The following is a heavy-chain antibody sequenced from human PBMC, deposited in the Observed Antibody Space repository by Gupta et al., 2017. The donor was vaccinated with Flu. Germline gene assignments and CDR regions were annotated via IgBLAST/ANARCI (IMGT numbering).Heavy chain of an antibody. V-gene: IGHV4-34*01. Sequence: QVQLQQWGAGLLKPSETLSLTCAVYGGSFSGYYWSWIRQPPGKGLEWIGEINHSGSTNYNPSLKSRVTISVDTSKNQFSLKLSSVTAADTAVYYCAREAYCTNGVCYTYIWGQGTMVTVSS. D-gene: IGHD2-8*01. CDR3: AREAYCTNGVCYTYI. CDR1: GGSFSGYY. CDR2: INHSGST. J-gene: IGHJ3*02.